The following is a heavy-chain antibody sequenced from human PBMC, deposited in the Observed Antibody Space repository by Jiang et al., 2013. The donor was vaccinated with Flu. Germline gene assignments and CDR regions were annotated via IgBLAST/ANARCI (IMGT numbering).Heavy chain of an antibody. J-gene: IGHJ4*02. CDR2: IHYSGIT. D-gene: IGHD2-15*01. V-gene: IGHV4-39*07. CDR3: ARRYCSGGSCYPAFDY. Sequence: GSGLVKPSETLSLTCIVSGGSISGTSYYWGWIRQPPGKGLEWIGTIHYSGITYYNPSLKSRVTISVDTSKNQFSLKLSSVTAADTAVYYCARRYCSGGSCYPAFDYWGQGTLVTVSS. CDR1: GGSISGTSYY.